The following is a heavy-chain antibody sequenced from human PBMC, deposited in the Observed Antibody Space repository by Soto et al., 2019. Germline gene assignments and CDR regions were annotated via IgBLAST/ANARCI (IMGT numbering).Heavy chain of an antibody. J-gene: IGHJ5*01. D-gene: IGHD3-3*01. CDR2: IFYSGSA. CDR3: AGRTSLTSVEIFSGGLSGYNWVDP. Sequence: LETLPLTWSVSGGSISNPIYCWAWIRQPPGKGLEWIGSIFYSGSAYYNPSLKSRVTMSVDTSQNQFSLKLSSVTAADTAVYYCAGRTSLTSVEIFSGGLSGYNWVDPWGRGTLVTVSS. CDR1: GGSISNPIYC. V-gene: IGHV4-39*01.